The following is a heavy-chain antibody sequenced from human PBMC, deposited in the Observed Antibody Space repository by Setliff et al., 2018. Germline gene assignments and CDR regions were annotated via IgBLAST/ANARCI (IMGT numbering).Heavy chain of an antibody. CDR2: VYVGGNT. CDR3: ARMTGFLYMDV. Sequence: PSETLSLTCTVSGGSISNTYYYWSWIRQPAGQGLEWIGQVYVGGNTYSNPPFESRVSISVDRSNNQFSLQLTSVTAEDTAVYYCARMTGFLYMDVWGKGTTVTVSS. CDR1: GGSISNTYYY. V-gene: IGHV4-61*09. J-gene: IGHJ6*03. D-gene: IGHD3-3*01.